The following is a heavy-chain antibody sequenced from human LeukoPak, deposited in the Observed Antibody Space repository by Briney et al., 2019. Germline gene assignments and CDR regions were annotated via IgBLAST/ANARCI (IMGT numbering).Heavy chain of an antibody. CDR1: GFTFSIYA. V-gene: IGHV3-23*01. D-gene: IGHD3-9*01. CDR3: ARGGNHHDILTTDY. J-gene: IGHJ4*02. Sequence: PGGSLRLSCAASGFTFSIYAMSWVRQAPGKGLEWVSAISGSGGTAYYADSVKGRFTISRDNSKNTLYLQMNSLRPEDTAVYYCARGGNHHDILTTDYWGQGTLVTVSS. CDR2: ISGSGGTA.